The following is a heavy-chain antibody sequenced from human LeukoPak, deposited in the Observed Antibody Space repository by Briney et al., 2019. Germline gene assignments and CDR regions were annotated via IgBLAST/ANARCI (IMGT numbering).Heavy chain of an antibody. CDR2: ISSSGSTI. CDR1: GFTVSNYE. CDR3: AKDLGFGSYLHYYFDY. Sequence: GGSLRLSCAASGFTVSNYEMNWVRQAPGKGLEWVSYISSSGSTIYYADSVKGRFTISRDNSKNTLYLQMNSLRAEDTAVYYCAKDLGFGSYLHYYFDYWGQGTLVTVSS. J-gene: IGHJ4*02. V-gene: IGHV3-48*03. D-gene: IGHD3-3*01.